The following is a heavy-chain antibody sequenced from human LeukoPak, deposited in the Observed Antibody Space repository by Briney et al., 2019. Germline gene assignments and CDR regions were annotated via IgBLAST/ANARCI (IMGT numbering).Heavy chain of an antibody. V-gene: IGHV4-4*09. CDR3: ARHVESATWPYNWFDP. J-gene: IGHJ5*02. CDR1: GGSISSYY. Sequence: PSETLSLTCTVSGGSISSYYWSWIRQPPGKGLEWIGYIYTSGSTNYNPSLKSRVTISVDTPKNQFSLKLSSVTAADTAVYYCARHVESATWPYNWFDPWGQGTLVTVSS. D-gene: IGHD2-15*01. CDR2: IYTSGST.